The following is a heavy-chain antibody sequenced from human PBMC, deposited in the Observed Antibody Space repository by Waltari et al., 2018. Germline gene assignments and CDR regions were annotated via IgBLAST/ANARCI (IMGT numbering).Heavy chain of an antibody. Sequence: EVQLVESGGVVVQPGGSLRLSCAASGFTFADYTMHWVRQAPGKGLDWVSLIGWDGGSNYYADSVKGRFTISRDNSKNSLYLQMNSLRTEDTALYYCAKGKRGCSSTSCYTGYYYYYMDVWGKGTTVTISS. CDR3: AKGKRGCSSTSCYTGYYYYYMDV. CDR2: IGWDGGSN. J-gene: IGHJ6*03. D-gene: IGHD2-2*02. CDR1: GFTFADYT. V-gene: IGHV3-43*01.